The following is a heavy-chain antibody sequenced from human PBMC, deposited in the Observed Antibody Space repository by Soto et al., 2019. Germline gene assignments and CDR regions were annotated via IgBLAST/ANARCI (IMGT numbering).Heavy chain of an antibody. D-gene: IGHD5-12*01. CDR3: ARVGVDVVATSAFDY. Sequence: QVQLVQSGAEVKKPGSSVKVSCKASGGTFNNYAISWVRQAPGQGLEWMGGIIPIIGTADYAHKFQGRLAISADESTGPTFMELSSLRSEDTALYYCARVGVDVVATSAFDYWGQGPLVTVSS. V-gene: IGHV1-69*01. J-gene: IGHJ4*02. CDR2: IIPIIGTA. CDR1: GGTFNNYA.